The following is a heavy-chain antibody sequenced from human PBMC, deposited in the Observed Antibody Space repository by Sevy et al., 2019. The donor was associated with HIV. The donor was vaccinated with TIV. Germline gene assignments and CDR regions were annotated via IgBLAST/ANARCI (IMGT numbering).Heavy chain of an antibody. V-gene: IGHV3-43*01. D-gene: IGHD3-16*01. Sequence: GGSLRLSCAASGFTFDDHTMHWVRQPPGKGLEWVSLISWDGGSTYYADSVKGRFTISRDNSKNSLFLQMNSLGAEDTALYYLEKGMASEGGGAYYFDYWGQGTLVTVSS. J-gene: IGHJ4*02. CDR3: EKGMASEGGGAYYFDY. CDR2: ISWDGGST. CDR1: GFTFDDHT.